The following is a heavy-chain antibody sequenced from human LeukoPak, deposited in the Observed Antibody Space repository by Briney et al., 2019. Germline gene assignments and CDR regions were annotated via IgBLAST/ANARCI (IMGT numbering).Heavy chain of an antibody. V-gene: IGHV3-30*04. Sequence: GGSLRLSCAASGFTFSSYAMHWVRQAPGKGLEWVAVISYDGSNKYYADSVKGRFTISRDNSKNTLYLQMNSLRAGDTAVYYCARSYTAMALFDYWGQGTLVTVSS. D-gene: IGHD5-18*01. CDR2: ISYDGSNK. CDR1: GFTFSSYA. J-gene: IGHJ4*02. CDR3: ARSYTAMALFDY.